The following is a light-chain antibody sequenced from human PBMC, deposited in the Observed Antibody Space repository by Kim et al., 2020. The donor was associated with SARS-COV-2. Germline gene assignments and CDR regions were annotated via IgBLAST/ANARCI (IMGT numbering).Light chain of an antibody. V-gene: IGLV3-21*04. J-gene: IGLJ3*02. CDR3: QVWDRISDLWV. Sequence: SYELTQPPSVSVAPGKTARITCGGNNIGSRSVYWYQHRPGQAPILVIYYDHDRPSGIPDRFSGSNSGNTATLTISRVEAGDEADYHCQVWDRISDLWVFGGGTQLTVL. CDR2: YDH. CDR1: NIGSRS.